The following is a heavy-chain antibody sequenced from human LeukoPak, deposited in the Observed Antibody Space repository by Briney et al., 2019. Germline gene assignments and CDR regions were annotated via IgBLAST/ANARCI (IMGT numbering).Heavy chain of an antibody. D-gene: IGHD1-26*01. Sequence: ASVKVSCKASGYTFTVYYMHWVRQAPGQGLEWMGWINPNSGGTNYAQKFQGRVTMTRDTSISTAYMELSRLRSDDTAVYYCARGRYSGSYLLDYWGQGTLVTVSS. CDR1: GYTFTVYY. CDR3: ARGRYSGSYLLDY. V-gene: IGHV1-2*02. J-gene: IGHJ4*02. CDR2: INPNSGGT.